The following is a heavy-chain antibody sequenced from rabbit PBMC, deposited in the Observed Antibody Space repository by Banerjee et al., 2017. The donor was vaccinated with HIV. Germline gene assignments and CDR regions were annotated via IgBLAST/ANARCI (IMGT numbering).Heavy chain of an antibody. CDR3: ARSFSVGDKTVGL. D-gene: IGHD2-1*01. J-gene: IGHJ6*01. V-gene: IGHV1S40*01. CDR1: GFSFSSGYD. CDR2: IYTGDGNT. Sequence: QSLEESGGDLVKPEGSLTLTCTASGFSFSSGYDMCWVRRAPGKGLEWIACIYTGDGNTNYASWAKGRFTIFKTSTTVTLQMTSLTAADTATYFCARSFSVGDKTVGLWGPGTLVTVS.